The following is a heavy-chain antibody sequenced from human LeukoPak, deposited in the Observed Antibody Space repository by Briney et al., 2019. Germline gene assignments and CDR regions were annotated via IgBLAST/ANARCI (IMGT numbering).Heavy chain of an antibody. CDR2: IYYGGST. J-gene: IGHJ4*02. Sequence: SETLSLTCTVSGGSISSYYWSWIRQPPGKGLEWIGYIYYGGSTNYNPSLKSRVTISVDTSKNQFSLKLSSVTAADTAVYYCARAIGGLGEDYWGQGTLVTVSS. V-gene: IGHV4-59*01. CDR1: GGSISSYY. D-gene: IGHD3-16*01. CDR3: ARAIGGLGEDY.